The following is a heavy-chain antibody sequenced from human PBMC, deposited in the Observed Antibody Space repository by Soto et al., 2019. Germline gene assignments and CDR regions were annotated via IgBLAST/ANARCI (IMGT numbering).Heavy chain of an antibody. J-gene: IGHJ3*02. V-gene: IGHV3-23*01. D-gene: IGHD3-10*01. Sequence: VGSLRLSCAASGFTFSSYAMSWVRQAPGKGLEWVSGISGSGGGTCYADSVKGRVTISRDNSKNTLYLQMNSLSAEDTAVYYCAKGALRGYRSAFDIWGQGTMVTVSS. CDR1: GFTFSSYA. CDR2: ISGSGGGT. CDR3: AKGALRGYRSAFDI.